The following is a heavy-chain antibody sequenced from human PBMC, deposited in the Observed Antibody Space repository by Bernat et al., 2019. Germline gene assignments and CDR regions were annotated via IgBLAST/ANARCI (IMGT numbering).Heavy chain of an antibody. J-gene: IGHJ6*02. CDR1: GFTFSSYG. Sequence: QVQLVESGGGVVQPGRSLRLSCAASGFTFSSYGMHWVRQAPGKGLEWVAVISDDGSNKYYADSVKGRFSISRDNSKNTLYLPMNSLRAEDTAEYYCTKDRRVWNNYYGMDVWGQGTTVTVSS. CDR3: TKDRRVWNNYYGMDV. D-gene: IGHD1/OR15-1a*01. V-gene: IGHV3-30*18. CDR2: ISDDGSNK.